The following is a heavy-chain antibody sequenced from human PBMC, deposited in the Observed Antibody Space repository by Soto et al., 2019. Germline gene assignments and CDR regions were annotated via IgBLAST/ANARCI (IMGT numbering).Heavy chain of an antibody. D-gene: IGHD2-2*01. CDR3: SRDQCIVVVPSAIWSWFDP. CDR2: IKQDGSEK. V-gene: IGHV3-7*01. Sequence: SLLFFCAASVFTFSSYWMSWVRQAPGKRLEWVANIKQDGSEKYYVDSVKGRFTISRDNDKNSLYLQMNSLRAEDTAVYYCSRDQCIVVVPSAIWSWFDPWGHGTLVTVSS. J-gene: IGHJ5*02. CDR1: VFTFSSYW.